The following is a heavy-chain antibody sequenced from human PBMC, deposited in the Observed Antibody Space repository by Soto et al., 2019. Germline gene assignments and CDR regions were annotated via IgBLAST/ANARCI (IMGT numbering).Heavy chain of an antibody. V-gene: IGHV3-48*03. CDR2: ISSSGSIR. CDR1: GFTYGAYE. CDR3: ARELRTLDRGVTNSIDV. D-gene: IGHD3-10*01. J-gene: IGHJ6*02. Sequence: EVQLVESGGGLVQPGVSLRLSCAVSGFTYGAYEMNWVRQPPGKGLEWVAYISSSGSIRYYADSVKGRFTISRDTANNSLCLQMDSLRAEDTAVYYCARELRTLDRGVTNSIDVWGQGTTVSVTS.